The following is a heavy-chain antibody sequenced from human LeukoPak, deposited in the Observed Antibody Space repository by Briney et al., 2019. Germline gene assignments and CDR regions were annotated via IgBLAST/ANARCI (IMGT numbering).Heavy chain of an antibody. CDR3: ARRTGGSGSYFDYYYYGMDV. D-gene: IGHD1-26*01. J-gene: IGHJ6*02. V-gene: IGHV4-61*07. CDR2: T. Sequence: TNYNPSLKSRVTISVDTSKNQFSLKLSSVTAADTAVYYCARRTGGSGSYFDYYYYGMDVWGQGTTVTVSS.